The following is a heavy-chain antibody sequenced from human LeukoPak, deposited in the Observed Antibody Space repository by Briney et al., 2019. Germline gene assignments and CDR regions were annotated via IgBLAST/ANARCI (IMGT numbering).Heavy chain of an antibody. Sequence: PGGSLRLSCAASGFSFDSYGMHWVRQAPGKGLHWVAFIRFDGSNKYYADSVKGRFTISRDNSKNTLYLQMNSLRAEDTAVCYCATDDHWGQGTLVTVSS. J-gene: IGHJ4*02. CDR3: ATDDH. CDR2: IRFDGSNK. V-gene: IGHV3-30*02. CDR1: GFSFDSYG.